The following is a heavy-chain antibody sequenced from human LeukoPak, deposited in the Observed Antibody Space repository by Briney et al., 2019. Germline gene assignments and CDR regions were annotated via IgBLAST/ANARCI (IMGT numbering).Heavy chain of an antibody. D-gene: IGHD5-24*01. J-gene: IGHJ4*02. CDR1: GGSIYNGGYY. CDR2: IYYSGSS. V-gene: IGHV4-31*03. CDR3: ARNRDGYNSFDY. Sequence: PSETLSLTCTVSGGSIYNGGYYWSWIRQHPGKGLEWIGYIYYSGSSYYNPSLRSRVTISVDTSKNHFSLKLSSVTAADTAVYYCARNRDGYNSFDYWGQGTLVTVSS.